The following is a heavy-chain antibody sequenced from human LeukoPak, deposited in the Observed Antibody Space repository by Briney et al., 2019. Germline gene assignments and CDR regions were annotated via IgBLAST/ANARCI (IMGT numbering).Heavy chain of an antibody. CDR2: LYYSGST. D-gene: IGHD1-26*01. CDR3: ARDERRGTYYGTFDS. J-gene: IGHJ4*02. CDR1: GGSISSHS. V-gene: IGHV4-59*11. Sequence: SETLSLTCTVSGGSISSHSWSWIRQPPGKGREWIGYLYYSGSTSYNPFLKSRVTISVDTSNNRFSLKLSSVTAADTAVYYCARDERRGTYYGTFDSWGQGTLVTVSS.